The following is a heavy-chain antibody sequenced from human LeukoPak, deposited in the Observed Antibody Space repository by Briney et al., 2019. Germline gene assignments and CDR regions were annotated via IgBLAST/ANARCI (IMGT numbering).Heavy chain of an antibody. CDR2: ISSSSSYT. D-gene: IGHD6-13*01. CDR1: GFTFSDYY. CDR3: AREVAAAGALDY. Sequence: GGSLGLSCAASGFTFSDYYMSWIRQAPGKGLEWVSYISSSSSYTNYADSVKGRFTISRDNAKNSLYLQMNSLRAEDTAVYYCAREVAAAGALDYWGQGTLVTVSS. J-gene: IGHJ4*02. V-gene: IGHV3-11*06.